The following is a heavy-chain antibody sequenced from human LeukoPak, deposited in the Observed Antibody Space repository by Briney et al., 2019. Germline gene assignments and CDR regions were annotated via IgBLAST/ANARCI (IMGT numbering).Heavy chain of an antibody. CDR3: ATDNTPRKRNQSNYYDSSGYFYYYYYGMDV. D-gene: IGHD3-22*01. CDR2: ISGSGGST. J-gene: IGHJ6*02. V-gene: IGHV3-23*01. Sequence: PGGSLRLSCAASGFTFSSYAMSWVRQAPGKGLEWVSAISGSGGSTYCADSVKGRFTISRDNSKNTLYLQMNSLRAEDTAVYYCATDNTPRKRNQSNYYDSSGYFYYYYYGMDVWGQGTTVTVSS. CDR1: GFTFSSYA.